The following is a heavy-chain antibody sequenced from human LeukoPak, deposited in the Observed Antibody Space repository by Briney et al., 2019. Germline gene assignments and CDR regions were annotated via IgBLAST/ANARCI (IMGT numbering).Heavy chain of an antibody. CDR3: ARVDYDSSGPTHDY. J-gene: IGHJ4*02. CDR2: INPNSGGT. D-gene: IGHD3-22*01. CDR1: GYTFTGYY. V-gene: IGHV1-2*02. Sequence: ASVKVSCKASGYTFTGYYMHWVRQAPGQGLEWMGWINPNSGGTNYAQKFQGRVTMTRDTSISTAYMELSRLRSDDTAVYYCARVDYDSSGPTHDYWGQGTLVTVSP.